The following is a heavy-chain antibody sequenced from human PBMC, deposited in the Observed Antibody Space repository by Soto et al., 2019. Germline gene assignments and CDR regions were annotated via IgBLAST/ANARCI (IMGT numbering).Heavy chain of an antibody. D-gene: IGHD4-17*01. CDR3: ASGLQDYGDPFFDY. CDR1: GFTFSSYG. J-gene: IGHJ4*02. Sequence: QVQLVESGGGVVQPGRSLRLSCAASGFTFSSYGMHWVRQAPGKGLEWVAVIWYDGSNKYYADSVKGRFTISRDNSKNTLYLQMNSLRAEDTAVYYCASGLQDYGDPFFDYWGQGTLVTVSS. V-gene: IGHV3-33*01. CDR2: IWYDGSNK.